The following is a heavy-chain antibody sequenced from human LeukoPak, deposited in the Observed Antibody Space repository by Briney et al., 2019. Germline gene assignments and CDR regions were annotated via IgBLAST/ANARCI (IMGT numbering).Heavy chain of an antibody. J-gene: IGHJ4*02. V-gene: IGHV3-21*01. CDR2: ISSISTYI. CDR1: GFTFSDYS. D-gene: IGHD1-26*01. CDR3: ARLSVGGSYSGIYYFNY. Sequence: PGGSLRLSCAASGFTFSDYSMNWVRQAPGRGLEWVSSISSISTYISYADSVKGRFTISRDNAKNSLYLQMNSLRAEDTAVYYCARLSVGGSYSGIYYFNYWGQGTLVTVSS.